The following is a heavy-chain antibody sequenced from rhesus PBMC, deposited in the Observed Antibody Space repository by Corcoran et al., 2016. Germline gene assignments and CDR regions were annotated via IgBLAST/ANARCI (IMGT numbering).Heavy chain of an antibody. D-gene: IGHD3-28*01. CDR3: ARVDSGYYSSIDY. Sequence: QVTLKESGPALVKPTQTLTLTCTFSGFPISTSGTGVGWIRQPPGKALEWLASIYWNDSKYYSTSLKSRLTISKDTSKNQVVLTMTNMDPVDTATYYCARVDSGYYSSIDYWGQGVLVTVSS. J-gene: IGHJ4*01. CDR2: IYWNDSK. CDR1: GFPISTSGTG. V-gene: IGHV2-95*01.